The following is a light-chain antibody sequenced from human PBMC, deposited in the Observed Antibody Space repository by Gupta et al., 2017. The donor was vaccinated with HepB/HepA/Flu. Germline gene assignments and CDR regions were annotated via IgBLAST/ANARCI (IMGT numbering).Light chain of an antibody. V-gene: IGLV3-21*03. J-gene: IGLJ2*01. CDR3: QVWDSSSDHPVV. CDR1: NIGSKS. CDR2: DDR. Sequence: SYVLTQPPSVSVAPGKTARITCGGTNIGSKSVHWYQQTPGQAPVLLFYDDRDRRSGIPERFSVSNSGNTATLTISRVEAGEEADYYCQVWDSSSDHPVVFGGGTKLTVL.